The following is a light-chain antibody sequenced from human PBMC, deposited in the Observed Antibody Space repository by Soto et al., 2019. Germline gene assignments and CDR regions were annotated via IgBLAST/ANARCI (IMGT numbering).Light chain of an antibody. CDR3: TSWTTSTTMI. V-gene: IGLV2-14*02. CDR1: SSDVGRYDL. J-gene: IGLJ2*01. Sequence: QSALTQPASVSGSPGQSITISCTGTSSDVGRYDLVSWYQQHPGKAPTVLIYEVSKRASGVSHRFSGSKSGNTASLTISGLQAEDEADYYCTSWTTSTTMIFGGGTQLTVL. CDR2: EVS.